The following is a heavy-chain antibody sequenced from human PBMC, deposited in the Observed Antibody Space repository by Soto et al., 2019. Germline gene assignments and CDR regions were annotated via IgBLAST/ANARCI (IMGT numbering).Heavy chain of an antibody. CDR1: GGTFSSYV. D-gene: IGHD3-22*01. CDR2: IIPIFGTA. CDR3: AMATYYSDSSAYGPLGY. J-gene: IGHJ4*02. Sequence: GASVKVSCKASGGTFSSYVLSWVRQAPGQGLEWMGGIIPIFGTANYAQRFQGRVTITADESTSTAYMELSSLRSEDTAVYYCAMATYYSDSSAYGPLGYWGQGTLVTVSS. V-gene: IGHV1-69*13.